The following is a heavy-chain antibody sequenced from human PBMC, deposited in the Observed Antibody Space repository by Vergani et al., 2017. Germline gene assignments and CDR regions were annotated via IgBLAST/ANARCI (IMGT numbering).Heavy chain of an antibody. D-gene: IGHD1-1*01. V-gene: IGHV3-30*03. J-gene: IGHJ1*01. CDR1: GFTSSYYG. CDR3: ATKSCGTPGCQIGYFRE. Sequence: QVHLVESGGGVVQPGRSLRLSCVVSGFTSSYYGMHWVRQAPGKGLEWVAVISYDGTQKYYADSVKCRFTICRDNSKSTLYLQMNSLRTEDTAVYYCATKSCGTPGCQIGYFREWGQGTLVTVSS. CDR2: ISYDGTQK.